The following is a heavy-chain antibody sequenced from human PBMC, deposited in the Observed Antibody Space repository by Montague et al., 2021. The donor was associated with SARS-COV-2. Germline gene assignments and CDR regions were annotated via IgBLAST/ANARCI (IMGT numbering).Heavy chain of an antibody. J-gene: IGHJ5*02. Sequence: SEILSLTCTVSGGSISSRSYYWGWIRQPPGKGLEWIGGIYYSGSTYYNPSLKSRVTISVDTSKNQFSLKLSSVTAADTAVYYCARSPTYYHILTGYFNGPNWFDPWGQGTLVTVSS. CDR3: ARSPTYYHILTGYFNGPNWFDP. D-gene: IGHD3-9*01. CDR1: GGSISSRSYY. CDR2: IYYSGST. V-gene: IGHV4-39*01.